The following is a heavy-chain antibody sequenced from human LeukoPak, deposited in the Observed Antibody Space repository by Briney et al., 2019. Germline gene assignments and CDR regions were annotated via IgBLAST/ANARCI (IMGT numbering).Heavy chain of an antibody. J-gene: IGHJ6*02. CDR1: GGSISSYY. V-gene: IGHV4-59*01. CDR3: ARDSVVPAATPYYYYYYGMDV. D-gene: IGHD2-2*01. CDR2: IYYSGST. Sequence: SETLSLTCTVSGGSISSYYWSWIRQPPGEGLEWIGYIYYSGSTNYNPSLKSRVTISVDTSKNQFSLKLSSVTAADTAVYYCARDSVVPAATPYYYYYYGMDVWGQGTTVTVSS.